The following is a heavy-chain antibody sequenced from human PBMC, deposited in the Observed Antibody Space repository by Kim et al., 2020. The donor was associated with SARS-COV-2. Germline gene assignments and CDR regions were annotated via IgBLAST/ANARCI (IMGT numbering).Heavy chain of an antibody. V-gene: IGHV1-8*01. J-gene: IGHJ2*01. CDR3: ARGPPADV. CDR2: IDPKIGNA. Sequence: ASVKVSCEASGYTLTSHEIMWVRQATGQGLEWMGWIDPKIGNAGYAQKFQGRLTLTMNTAIKTVYLELTGLTSEDTAVYYCARGPPADVWGRGTLVTVSS. CDR1: GYTLTSHE.